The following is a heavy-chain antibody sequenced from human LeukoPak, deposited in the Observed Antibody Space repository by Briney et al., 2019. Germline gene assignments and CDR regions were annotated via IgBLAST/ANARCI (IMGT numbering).Heavy chain of an antibody. CDR3: AKDSAIVPAAPYGMDV. CDR2: ISGSGGGT. CDR1: GFTFSSYS. V-gene: IGHV3-23*01. Sequence: GGSLRLSCAASGFTFSSYSMNWVRQAPGKGLQWVSPISGSGGGTWYADSVKGRFTISRDNPKNTLFLQMNSLRAEDTAVYYCAKDSAIVPAAPYGMDVWGQGTTVTVSS. D-gene: IGHD2-2*01. J-gene: IGHJ6*02.